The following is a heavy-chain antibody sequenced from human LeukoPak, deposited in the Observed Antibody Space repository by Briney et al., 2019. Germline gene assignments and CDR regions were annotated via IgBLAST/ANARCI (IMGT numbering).Heavy chain of an antibody. CDR3: ATVQPAAAHFQY. V-gene: IGHV1-18*01. Sequence: ASVKVSCKASGHTLSSYGFTWVRQAPGQGLEWLGWISAFNGNTNIAQRVQGRVTLTRDTSTSIAHMELRRLTSDDTAMYYCATVQPAAAHFQYWGPGTLVSVST. D-gene: IGHD2-2*01. J-gene: IGHJ4*02. CDR2: ISAFNGNT. CDR1: GHTLSSYG.